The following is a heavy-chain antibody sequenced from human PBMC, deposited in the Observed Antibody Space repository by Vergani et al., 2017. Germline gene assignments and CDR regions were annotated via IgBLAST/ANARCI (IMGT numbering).Heavy chain of an antibody. CDR2: TYYRSKWYN. J-gene: IGHJ4*02. D-gene: IGHD3-10*01. CDR3: ARGSLYYYGVTDYFDY. V-gene: IGHV6-1*01. CDR1: GDSVPSNSAA. Sequence: QVQLQQSGPGLVKPSQTLSLTCAISGDSVPSNSAAWNWLRQSPLRGLEWLGRTYYRSKWYNDYSMSVKSRITLNPDTSKNQFSLQLNSVTPEDTAVYYCARGSLYYYGVTDYFDYWGQGTLVTVSS.